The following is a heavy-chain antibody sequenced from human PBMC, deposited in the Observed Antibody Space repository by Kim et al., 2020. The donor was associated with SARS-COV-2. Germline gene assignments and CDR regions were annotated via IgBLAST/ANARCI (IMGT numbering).Heavy chain of an antibody. Sequence: SETLSLTCAVYGGSFSGYYWSWIRQPPGKGLEWIGEINHSGSTNYNPSLKSRVTISVDTSKNQFSLKLSSVTAADTAVYYCARLVEVGGVVAESKDYWGQGTLVTVSS. J-gene: IGHJ4*02. CDR3: ARLVEVGGVVAESKDY. CDR1: GGSFSGYY. CDR2: INHSGST. D-gene: IGHD3-3*01. V-gene: IGHV4-34*01.